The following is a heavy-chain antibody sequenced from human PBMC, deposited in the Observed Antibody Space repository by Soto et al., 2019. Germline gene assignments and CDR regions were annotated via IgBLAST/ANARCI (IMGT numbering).Heavy chain of an antibody. D-gene: IGHD3-16*01. Sequence: QVQLVESGGGVVQPGRSLRLSCAASGFTFSSYAMHWVRQAPGKGLEWVAVISYDGSNKYYADSVKGRFTISRDNSKNTLYLQMNSRRAEDTAVYYCAKNGDTYYFDYWGQGTLVTVSS. CDR1: GFTFSSYA. J-gene: IGHJ4*02. V-gene: IGHV3-30-3*02. CDR2: ISYDGSNK. CDR3: AKNGDTYYFDY.